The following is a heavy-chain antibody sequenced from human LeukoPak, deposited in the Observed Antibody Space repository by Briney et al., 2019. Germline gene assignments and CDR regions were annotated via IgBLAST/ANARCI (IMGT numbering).Heavy chain of an antibody. J-gene: IGHJ6*03. CDR3: AKGLDYDGNPYYNYYMDV. Sequence: PGGSLRLSCAVSEFTFSSYVMSWVRQAPGKGLEWVSLISGSGGSKYYADSAKGRFTISRDNSKNILFLQMNSLRAADTAVYYCAKGLDYDGNPYYNYYMDVWGKGTTVIVSS. D-gene: IGHD4-23*01. CDR1: EFTFSSYV. V-gene: IGHV3-23*01. CDR2: ISGSGGSK.